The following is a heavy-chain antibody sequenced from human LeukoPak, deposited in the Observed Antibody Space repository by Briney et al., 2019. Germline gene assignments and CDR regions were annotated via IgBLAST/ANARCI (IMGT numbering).Heavy chain of an antibody. CDR3: AREAPLTGYYRDY. CDR1: GYVFTAYY. J-gene: IGHJ4*02. CDR2: INPDSGGT. Sequence: ASVTVSCKASGYVFTAYYMHWVRRAPGHGPEWMGWINPDSGGTNYVQKFQGRVTMTRDTSINTAYMELSSLKSDDAAVYYCAREAPLTGYYRDYWGQGTLVTVSS. V-gene: IGHV1-2*02. D-gene: IGHD3-9*01.